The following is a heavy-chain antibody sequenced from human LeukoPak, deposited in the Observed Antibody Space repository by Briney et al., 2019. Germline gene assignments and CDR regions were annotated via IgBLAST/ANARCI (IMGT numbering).Heavy chain of an antibody. Sequence: GGPLRLSCAASVFTFSRYGMHWVRQAPGKGLEWLVFIRYGGSNKYYADSVKGRFTISRDNSKNTLYLQMNSLRAEDTAVYYCAKDRLVESYAFDIWGQGTMVSVSS. CDR2: IRYGGSNK. CDR1: VFTFSRYG. CDR3: AKDRLVESYAFDI. V-gene: IGHV3-30*02. J-gene: IGHJ3*02. D-gene: IGHD2-2*01.